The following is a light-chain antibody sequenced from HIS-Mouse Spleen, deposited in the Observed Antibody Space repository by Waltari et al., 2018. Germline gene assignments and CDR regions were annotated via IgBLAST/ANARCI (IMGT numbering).Light chain of an antibody. CDR3: QAWDSSTGV. V-gene: IGLV3-1*01. J-gene: IGLJ2*01. CDR1: KLGDKY. Sequence: SYELTQPPSVSVSPGQTASITCSGDKLGDKYACWYQQKPGQSPGLVIYQDSKRPSGIPGRVSGSNPGNTATLTISGTQAMDEADYYCQAWDSSTGVFGGGTKLTVL. CDR2: QDS.